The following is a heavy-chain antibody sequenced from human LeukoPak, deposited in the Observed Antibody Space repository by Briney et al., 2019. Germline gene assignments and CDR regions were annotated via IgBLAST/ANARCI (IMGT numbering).Heavy chain of an antibody. V-gene: IGHV3-74*01. CDR3: ARGPPYGSGSYYPGDY. CDR1: GFTFSSHW. D-gene: IGHD3-10*01. CDR2: INSDGSST. J-gene: IGHJ4*02. Sequence: GGSLRPSCAASGFTFSSHWMHWVRQAPGKGLVWVSRINSDGSSTSYADSVKGRFTISRDNAKNTLYLRMNSLRAEDTAVYYCARGPPYGSGSYYPGDYWGQGTLVTVSS.